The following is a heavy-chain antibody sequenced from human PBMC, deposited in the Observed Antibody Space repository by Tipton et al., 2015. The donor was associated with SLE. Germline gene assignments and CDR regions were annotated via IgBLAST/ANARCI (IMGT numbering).Heavy chain of an antibody. CDR2: INPNIGGI. CDR1: GYTFASYD. CDR3: ARGDYADYVPLDY. Sequence: QSGPEVKKPGASVKVSCKASGYTFASYDINWVRQATGQGLEWMGRINPNIGGINYAQMFRGRVTMTRDTSINTAYLELSSLKSDDTAVYYCARGDYADYVPLDYWGQGALVTVSS. D-gene: IGHD4-17*01. J-gene: IGHJ4*02. V-gene: IGHV1-2*06.